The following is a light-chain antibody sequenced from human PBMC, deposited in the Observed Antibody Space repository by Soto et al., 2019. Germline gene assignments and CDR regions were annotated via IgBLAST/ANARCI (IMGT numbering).Light chain of an antibody. V-gene: IGKV1-5*03. J-gene: IGKJ1*01. CDR3: QENSTCSE. CDR1: QTISSW. Sequence: DIHMTQSPATLSASVGIRGTITYRASQTISSWLAWYQQKPGMAPKLLIYKASTLQSGVPSRFSGSGSGTEFTLTISSLQPGSFASYYCQENSTCSEFGPGPKVAIK. CDR2: KAS.